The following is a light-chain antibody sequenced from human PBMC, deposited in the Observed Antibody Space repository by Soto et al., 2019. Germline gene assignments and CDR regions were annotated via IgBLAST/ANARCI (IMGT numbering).Light chain of an antibody. CDR1: SSDVGGYNY. CDR3: SSYTSSGTYV. J-gene: IGLJ1*01. CDR2: DAS. Sequence: ALAQPASVSGSPGQSITISCTGTSSDVGGYNYVSWYQQHPGKAPKVMIYDASNRPSGVSNRFSGSKSGNTASLTISGLQAEDEADYFCSSYTSSGTYVFGTGTKVTVL. V-gene: IGLV2-14*01.